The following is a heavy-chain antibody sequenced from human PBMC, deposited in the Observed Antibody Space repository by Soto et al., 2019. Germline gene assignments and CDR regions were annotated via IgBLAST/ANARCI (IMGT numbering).Heavy chain of an antibody. CDR1: GFTFSSSA. J-gene: IGHJ4*02. CDR3: AKEGYDILTGKY. D-gene: IGHD3-9*01. Sequence: EVQLLESGGGLVHPGGSLRLSCAASGFTFSSSAMSWVRQAPGKGLEWVSGISGYDGRSYYADSVKGRFTISRDNSKNTLFLQMNSLRVEDTAVYYCAKEGYDILTGKYWGQGTLVTVSS. CDR2: ISGYDGRS. V-gene: IGHV3-23*01.